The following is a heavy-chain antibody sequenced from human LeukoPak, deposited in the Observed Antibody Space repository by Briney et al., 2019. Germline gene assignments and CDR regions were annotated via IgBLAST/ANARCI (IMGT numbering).Heavy chain of an antibody. CDR1: GGSISSYY. D-gene: IGHD3-10*01. V-gene: IGHV4-59*08. CDR2: IYYSGST. J-gene: IGHJ6*02. Sequence: PSETLSLTCTVSGGSISSYYWSWIRQPPGEGLEWIGYIYYSGSTNYNPSLKGRVTISVDTSKNQFSLKLSSVTAADTAVYYCARQLLWFGELTYGMDVWGQGTTVTVSS. CDR3: ARQLLWFGELTYGMDV.